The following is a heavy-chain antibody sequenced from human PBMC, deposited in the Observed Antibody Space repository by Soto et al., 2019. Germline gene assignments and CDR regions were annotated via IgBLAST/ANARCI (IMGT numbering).Heavy chain of an antibody. Sequence: GASVKVSCKASGYTFTSYGISWVRQAPGQGLEWMGWISAYNGNTNYAQKLKGRVTMTTDTSTSTAYMELRSLRSDDTAVYYCARDLGGDSSGYYRETTPIIDYWGQGTLVTVSS. CDR3: ARDLGGDSSGYYRETTPIIDY. CDR2: ISAYNGNT. V-gene: IGHV1-18*01. CDR1: GYTFTSYG. J-gene: IGHJ4*02. D-gene: IGHD3-22*01.